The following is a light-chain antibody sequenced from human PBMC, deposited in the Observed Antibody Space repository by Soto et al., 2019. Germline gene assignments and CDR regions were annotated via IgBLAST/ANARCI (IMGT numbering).Light chain of an antibody. J-gene: IGLJ3*02. CDR3: QSLGTGNQV. CDR1: SGYSTYA. CDR2: INYDGTH. V-gene: IGLV4-69*01. Sequence: QSVLTQSPSASASLGASVKLTCTLSSGYSTYAIAWHQQQSGKGPRFLMKINYDGTHSKGDGFYDRFSGSSSGAERHLTIYSLQSEDEAEYYCQSLGTGNQVFGGGTKVTVL.